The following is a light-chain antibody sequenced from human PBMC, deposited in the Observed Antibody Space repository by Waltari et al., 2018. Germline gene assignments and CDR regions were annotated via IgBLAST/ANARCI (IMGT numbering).Light chain of an antibody. CDR1: SSDVGSYNR. CDR2: EVS. Sequence: QSALTQPPSVSGSPGKSVTISCTVTSSDVGSYNRVSWYQQPPGTAPKLMIYEVSNRPSGVPGRFSGSKSGNSASLTISGLQAEDDADYYCSLYTSSSASVVFGGGTKLTVL. J-gene: IGLJ2*01. CDR3: SLYTSSSASVV. V-gene: IGLV2-18*01.